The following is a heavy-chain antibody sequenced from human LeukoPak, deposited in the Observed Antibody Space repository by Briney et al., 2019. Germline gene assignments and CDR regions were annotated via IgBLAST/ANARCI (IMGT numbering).Heavy chain of an antibody. J-gene: IGHJ4*02. CDR3: AREVGDGDLYFDY. CDR1: GYTFTSYA. D-gene: IGHD4-17*01. Sequence: ASVKVSCKASGYTFTSYAMHWVRQAPGQRLEWMGWINAGNGNTKYSQKFQGRATITRDTSASTAYMELSSLRSEDTAVYYCAREVGDGDLYFDYWGQGTLVTVSS. CDR2: INAGNGNT. V-gene: IGHV1-3*01.